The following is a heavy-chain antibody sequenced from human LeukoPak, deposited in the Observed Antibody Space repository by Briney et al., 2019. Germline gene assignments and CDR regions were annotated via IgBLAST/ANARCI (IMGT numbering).Heavy chain of an antibody. D-gene: IGHD1-26*01. J-gene: IGHJ4*02. CDR2: IYYSGST. CDR1: GVSISSSSYD. V-gene: IGHV4-39*07. Sequence: SETLSLTCTVSGVSISSSSYDWGWLRQSPGKGLEWIGSIYYSGSTYYNVSLKSRVTISIDTTKNQFSLKLSSVTAADTAVYYCARAPDRIVGATLIFDYWGQGTLVTVSS. CDR3: ARAPDRIVGATLIFDY.